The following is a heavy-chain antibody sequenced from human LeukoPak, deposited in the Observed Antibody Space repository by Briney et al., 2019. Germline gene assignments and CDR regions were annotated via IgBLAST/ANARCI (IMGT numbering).Heavy chain of an antibody. V-gene: IGHV4-39*01. CDR2: IYYSGST. Sequence: SETLSLTCTVSGGSIGSSSYYWGWIRQPPGKGLEWIGSIYYSGSTYYNPSLKSRVTISVDTSKNQFSLKRSSVTAADTAVYYCAMGHKYSSGYFDNCGQGTLVTVSS. CDR3: AMGHKYSSGYFDN. CDR1: GGSIGSSSYY. D-gene: IGHD6-19*01. J-gene: IGHJ4*02.